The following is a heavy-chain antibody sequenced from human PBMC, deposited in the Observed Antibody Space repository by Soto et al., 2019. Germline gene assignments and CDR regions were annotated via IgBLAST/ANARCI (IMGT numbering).Heavy chain of an antibody. CDR1: GFTFSSYS. CDR2: ISTSSTI. Sequence: PGGSLRLSCAASGFTFSSYSMNWVRQAPGKGLEWVSYISTSSTIYYADSMKGRFTISRDNAKNSLSLQMNSLRDEDTAVYYCARGTYYYDSSGYYYRFGYFDYWGQGT. D-gene: IGHD3-22*01. J-gene: IGHJ4*02. CDR3: ARGTYYYDSSGYYYRFGYFDY. V-gene: IGHV3-48*02.